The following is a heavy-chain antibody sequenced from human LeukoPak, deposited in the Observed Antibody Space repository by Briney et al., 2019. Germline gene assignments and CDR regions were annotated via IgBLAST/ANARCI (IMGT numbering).Heavy chain of an antibody. CDR2: IDNSGTT. Sequence: PSQTLSLTCTVSGGSVSSGFYYWSWIRQPAGKGLEWIGRIDNSGTTNYNPSLKSRVTISLDTSKNQFSLKLNSVTAADTAVYYCAREVLDTAFNWFAPWGQGTLVTVSS. V-gene: IGHV4-61*02. J-gene: IGHJ5*02. CDR1: GGSVSSGFYY. D-gene: IGHD5-18*01. CDR3: AREVLDTAFNWFAP.